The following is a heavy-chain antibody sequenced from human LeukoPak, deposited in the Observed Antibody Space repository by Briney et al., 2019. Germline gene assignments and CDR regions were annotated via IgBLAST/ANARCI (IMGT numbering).Heavy chain of an antibody. D-gene: IGHD2-15*01. CDR3: AREDGYCSGGNCYSYFDS. J-gene: IGHJ4*02. CDR1: GFTFKTHA. Sequence: PGGSLRLSCAASGFTFKTHAMSWVRQAPGKGLEWVAYIKKTGSETYYVDSVKGRFTITRDNARNSVFLQMNSLRAEDTAVYYCAREDGYCSGGNCYSYFDSWGQGTLVTVSS. CDR2: IKKTGSET. V-gene: IGHV3-7*01.